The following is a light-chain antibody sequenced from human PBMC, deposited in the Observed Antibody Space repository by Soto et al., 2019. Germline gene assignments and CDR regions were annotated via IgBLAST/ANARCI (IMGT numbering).Light chain of an antibody. V-gene: IGLV4-69*01. CDR2: LNSDGSH. CDR1: SGHSTYA. J-gene: IGLJ2*01. Sequence: QLVLTQSPSASTSLGASVKLTCTLSSGHSTYAIAWHEQQSEKGPRDLMKLNSDGSHSKGDGIPDRFSGSSSGAERYLTISSLQSEDEADYYCQTWGTGIEVIFGGGTKLTVL. CDR3: QTWGTGIEVI.